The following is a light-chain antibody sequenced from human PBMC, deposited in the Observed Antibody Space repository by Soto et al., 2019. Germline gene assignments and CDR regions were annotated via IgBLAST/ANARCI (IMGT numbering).Light chain of an antibody. V-gene: IGLV2-14*01. J-gene: IGLJ2*01. CDR3: TSCTSSRTVV. Sequence: QSALTQTASVSGSPGQSITISCTGNSSDVGGYNYVSWYQQHAGKAPKLMIFEVSNRPSGVSNRFSGSKSGNTASLTISGLQAEDEGDYYCTSCTSSRTVVFGGGTKLTVL. CDR1: SSDVGGYNY. CDR2: EVS.